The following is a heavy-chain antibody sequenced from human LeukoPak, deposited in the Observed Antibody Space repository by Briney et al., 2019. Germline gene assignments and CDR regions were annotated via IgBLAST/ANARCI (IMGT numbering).Heavy chain of an antibody. D-gene: IGHD4/OR15-4a*01. Sequence: ASVKVSCKASGYTFTGYYMHWVRQAPGQGLEWMGWINPNSGGTKYAQKFHGRVTMTRDTSISTAYMELNRLTSDDTAVYYCARDRIYGDDGVCDYWGQGTLVTVSS. CDR2: INPNSGGT. J-gene: IGHJ4*02. V-gene: IGHV1-2*02. CDR3: ARDRIYGDDGVCDY. CDR1: GYTFTGYY.